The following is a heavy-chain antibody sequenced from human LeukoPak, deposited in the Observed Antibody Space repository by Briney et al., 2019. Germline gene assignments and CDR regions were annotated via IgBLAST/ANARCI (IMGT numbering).Heavy chain of an antibody. CDR3: ARGGRDGYNFQDY. V-gene: IGHV4-34*01. Sequence: SSETLSLTCAVYGGSFSGYYWSWIRQPPGKGLEWIGEINHSGSTNYNPSLKSRVTISVDMSKNQFSLKLSSVTAADTAVYYCARGGRDGYNFQDYWGQGTLVTVSS. J-gene: IGHJ4*02. CDR1: GGSFSGYY. CDR2: INHSGST. D-gene: IGHD5-24*01.